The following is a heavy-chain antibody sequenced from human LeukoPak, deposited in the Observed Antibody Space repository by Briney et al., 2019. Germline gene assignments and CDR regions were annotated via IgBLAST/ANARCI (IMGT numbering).Heavy chain of an antibody. CDR1: GYTFTSYY. CDR3: ARAPRPTMTDY. Sequence: GASVKVSCKASGYTFTSYYMHWVRQAPGQGLEWMGWISAYNGNTNYAQKLQGRVTMTTDTSTSTAYMELRSLRSDDTAVYYCARAPRPTMTDYWGQGTLVTVSS. D-gene: IGHD3-22*01. J-gene: IGHJ4*02. CDR2: ISAYNGNT. V-gene: IGHV1-18*04.